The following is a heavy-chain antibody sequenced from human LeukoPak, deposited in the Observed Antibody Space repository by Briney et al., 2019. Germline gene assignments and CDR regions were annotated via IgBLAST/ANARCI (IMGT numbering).Heavy chain of an antibody. Sequence: GASVKVSCKVSGYTLTELSMHWVRQAPGKGLEWMGGFDPEDGETIYAQKFQGRVTMTEDTSTDTAYMELSRLRSDDTAVYYCARTTNYGSGSYYNGPHDYWGQGTRVTVSS. D-gene: IGHD3-10*01. CDR2: FDPEDGET. CDR1: GYTLTELS. CDR3: ARTTNYGSGSYYNGPHDY. V-gene: IGHV1-24*01. J-gene: IGHJ4*02.